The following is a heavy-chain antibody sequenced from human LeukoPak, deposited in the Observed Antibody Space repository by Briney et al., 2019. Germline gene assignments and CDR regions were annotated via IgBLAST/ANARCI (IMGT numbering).Heavy chain of an antibody. CDR3: ARDALYCSSTSCYRYWYFDL. Sequence: SETLSLTCTVSSGSINSYYWSWIRQPAGKGLEWIGRIYTSGSTNYNPSLKSRVTVSVDTSKNQFSLKLTSVTAADTAVYYCARDALYCSSTSCYRYWYFDLWSRGTLVTVSS. J-gene: IGHJ2*01. D-gene: IGHD2-2*01. CDR2: IYTSGST. CDR1: SGSINSYY. V-gene: IGHV4-4*07.